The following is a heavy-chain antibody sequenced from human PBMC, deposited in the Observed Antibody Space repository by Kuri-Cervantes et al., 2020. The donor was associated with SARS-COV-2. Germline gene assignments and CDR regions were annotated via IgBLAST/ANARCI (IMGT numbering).Heavy chain of an antibody. D-gene: IGHD6-6*01. CDR2: IIPILGTA. Sequence: SVKVSCKASGGTFSSYAISWVRQAPGQGLEWMGRIIPILGTANYAQKFQGRVTITPDKSTSTAYMELSSLRSEDTAVYFCASISSSWDRRFDYWGQGTLVTVSS. CDR1: GGTFSSYA. CDR3: ASISSSWDRRFDY. V-gene: IGHV1-69*04. J-gene: IGHJ4*02.